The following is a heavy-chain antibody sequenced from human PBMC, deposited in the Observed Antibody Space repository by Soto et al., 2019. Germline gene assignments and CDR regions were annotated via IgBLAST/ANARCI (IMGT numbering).Heavy chain of an antibody. V-gene: IGHV4-61*01. CDR1: GGSFSSRSLY. CDR2: IYYSGNT. Sequence: SETLSLTCTVSGGSFSSRSLYWGWVRQPPGKGLEWIGYIYYSGNTNYNPSLKSRVIISVDTSKNLFSLKLTSVTAADTAVYYCARIPVDTSMIYWLDPWGQGTLVTVSS. D-gene: IGHD5-18*01. J-gene: IGHJ5*02. CDR3: ARIPVDTSMIYWLDP.